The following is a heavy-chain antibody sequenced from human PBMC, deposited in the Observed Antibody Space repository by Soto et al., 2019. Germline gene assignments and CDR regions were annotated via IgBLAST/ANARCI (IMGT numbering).Heavy chain of an antibody. CDR1: GFTFSSYD. CDR2: IGTAGDT. Sequence: EVQLVESGGGLVQPGGSLRLSCAASGFTFSSYDMHWVRQATGKGLEWVSAIGTAGDTYYPGSVKGRFTISRENAKNSLYLQMNSLRAGDTAVYYCARGMGDFWSGYYKGWFDPWGQGTLVTVSS. CDR3: ARGMGDFWSGYYKGWFDP. J-gene: IGHJ5*02. V-gene: IGHV3-13*01. D-gene: IGHD3-3*01.